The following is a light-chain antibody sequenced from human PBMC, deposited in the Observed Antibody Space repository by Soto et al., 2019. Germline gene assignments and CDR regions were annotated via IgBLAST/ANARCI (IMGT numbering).Light chain of an antibody. CDR2: GAS. Sequence: EIVMTQSPAILSVSPGERATLSCRASQSVSSKLAWYHQKPGQAPRLLIYGASTRATGIPARFSGSGSGKEFTLTISSLQSEDFAVYYCQQYDNWPLTFGGGTKVDIK. J-gene: IGKJ4*01. CDR3: QQYDNWPLT. V-gene: IGKV3-15*01. CDR1: QSVSSK.